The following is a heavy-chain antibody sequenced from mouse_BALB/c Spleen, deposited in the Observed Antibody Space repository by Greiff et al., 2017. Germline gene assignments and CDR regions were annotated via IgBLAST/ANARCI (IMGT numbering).Heavy chain of an antibody. CDR2: ISSGGSYT. V-gene: IGHV5-9-4*01. CDR1: GFTFSSYA. CDR3: ERLGGYAYAMDY. Sequence: EVKLVESGGGLVKPGGSLKLSCAASGFTFSSYAMSWVRQSPEKRLEWVAEISSGGSYTYYPDTVTGRFTITRDNPKNTLILQMNSLRSEDTAMYYCERLGGYAYAMDYWGQGTSVTVSS. J-gene: IGHJ4*01. D-gene: IGHD2-2*01.